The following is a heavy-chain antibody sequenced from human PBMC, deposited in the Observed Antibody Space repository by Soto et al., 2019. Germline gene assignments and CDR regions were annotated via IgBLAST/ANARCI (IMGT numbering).Heavy chain of an antibody. Sequence: GGSLRLSCAASGFTFSSYAMSWVPQAPGKGLEWVSAISGSGGSTYYADSVKGRFTISRDNSKNTLYLQMNSLRAEDTAVYYCAKYLIQLWSETFDYWGQGTLVTVSS. CDR3: AKYLIQLWSETFDY. J-gene: IGHJ4*02. D-gene: IGHD5-18*01. V-gene: IGHV3-23*01. CDR1: GFTFSSYA. CDR2: ISGSGGST.